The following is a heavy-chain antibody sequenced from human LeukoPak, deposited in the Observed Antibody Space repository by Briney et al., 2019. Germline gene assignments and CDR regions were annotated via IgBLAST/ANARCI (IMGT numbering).Heavy chain of an antibody. Sequence: PGGSLRLSCAASGFTFSSYAMHWVRQAPGKGLEWVAVIWYSGRNFSYADSVKGRFTVSRDNSKSTVYLQINSLRAEDTAVYYCARLSQQDVVGDAFDVWGQGTMVTVSS. CDR2: IWYSGRNF. D-gene: IGHD2-15*01. CDR1: GFTFSSYA. V-gene: IGHV3-30*04. CDR3: ARLSQQDVVGDAFDV. J-gene: IGHJ3*01.